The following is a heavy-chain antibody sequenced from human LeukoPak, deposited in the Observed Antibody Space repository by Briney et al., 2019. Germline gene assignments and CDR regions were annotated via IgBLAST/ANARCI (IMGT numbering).Heavy chain of an antibody. CDR2: ISYDGSNK. D-gene: IGHD4-17*01. Sequence: PGGSLRLSCAASGFTFSSYGMHWVRQAPGKGLEWVAVISYDGSNKYYADSVKGRFTISRDNSKNTLYLQMNSLRAEDTAVYYCTREAPTTVTTLDYWGRGTLVTVSS. V-gene: IGHV3-30*03. CDR3: TREAPTTVTTLDY. CDR1: GFTFSSYG. J-gene: IGHJ4*02.